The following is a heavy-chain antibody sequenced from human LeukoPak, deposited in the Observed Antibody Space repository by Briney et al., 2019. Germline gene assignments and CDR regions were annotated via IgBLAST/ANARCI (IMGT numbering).Heavy chain of an antibody. CDR2: IYYSGST. CDR3: ARSTGHSSGWYYYYYMDV. V-gene: IGHV4-39*01. Sequence: PSETLSLTCTVSGGSISSSSYYWGWIRQPPGKGLEWIGSIYYSGSTYYNPSLKSRVTISVDTSKNQFSLKLSSVTAADTAVYYCARSTGHSSGWYYYYYMDVWGKGTTVTISS. D-gene: IGHD6-19*01. CDR1: GGSISSSSYY. J-gene: IGHJ6*03.